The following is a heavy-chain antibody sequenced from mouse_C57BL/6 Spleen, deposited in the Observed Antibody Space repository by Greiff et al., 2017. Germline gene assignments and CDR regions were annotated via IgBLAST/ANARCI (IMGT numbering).Heavy chain of an antibody. D-gene: IGHD1-1*01. Sequence: VQLQQSVAELVRPGASVKLSCTASGFNIKNTYMHWVKQRPEQGLEWIGRIDPANGNTTYAPKFQGKATITADTSSNTAYLQLSSLTSEDTAIYYCAKGGGYYGSSPYAMDYWGQGTSVTVSS. J-gene: IGHJ4*01. CDR3: AKGGGYYGSSPYAMDY. CDR2: IDPANGNT. CDR1: GFNIKNTY. V-gene: IGHV14-3*01.